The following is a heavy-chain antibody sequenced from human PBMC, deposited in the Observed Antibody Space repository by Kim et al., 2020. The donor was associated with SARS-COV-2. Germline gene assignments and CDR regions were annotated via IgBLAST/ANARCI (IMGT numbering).Heavy chain of an antibody. CDR3: ARGYSGYGIYFDY. V-gene: IGHV1-3*01. Sequence: ASVKVSCKASGYTFTTYAMHWVRQAPGQRLEWMGWIIGGNDNTKYSQKFQGRVTITRDTSASTAYMEVSSLELSSLRSEDTAVYYCARGYSGYGIYFDYWGQGTVVTVSS. CDR2: IIGGNDNT. CDR1: GYTFTTYA. D-gene: IGHD5-12*01. J-gene: IGHJ4*02.